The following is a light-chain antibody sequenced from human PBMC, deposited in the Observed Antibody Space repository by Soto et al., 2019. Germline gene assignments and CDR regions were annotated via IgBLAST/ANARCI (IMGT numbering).Light chain of an antibody. V-gene: IGKV3-20*01. CDR1: QSVSSTS. CDR2: GAS. Sequence: ELVLMQSPGTLSLSPGERATLPCRASQSVSSTSLAWYQQKPGQAPRLLIYGASSRATGIPDRFSGSGSGTDFTLTISRLEPEDFAVYFCQQYGSSPYTFGQGTKLEIK. CDR3: QQYGSSPYT. J-gene: IGKJ2*01.